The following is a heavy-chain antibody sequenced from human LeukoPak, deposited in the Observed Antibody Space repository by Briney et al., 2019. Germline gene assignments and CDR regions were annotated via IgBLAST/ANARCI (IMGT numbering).Heavy chain of an antibody. CDR2: ISSGSGYI. CDR1: GFTFSTYH. CDR3: ARCYGDDGKYYFDS. Sequence: GGSLRLSCAASGFTFSTYHKNWVRQAPGKGLEWVSSISSGSGYIYYADSVKGRFIISRDNAKNSLYLQMNSLRAEDTAVYYCARCYGDDGKYYFDSWGQGTLVTVSS. J-gene: IGHJ4*02. D-gene: IGHD4-17*01. V-gene: IGHV3-21*01.